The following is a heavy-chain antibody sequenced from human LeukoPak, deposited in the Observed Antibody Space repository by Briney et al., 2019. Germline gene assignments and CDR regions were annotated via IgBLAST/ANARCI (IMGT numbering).Heavy chain of an antibody. CDR2: IYYSGST. CDR1: GGSISSYY. Sequence: SETLSLTCTVSGGSISSYYWSWIRQPPGKGLEWIGYIYYSGSTNYNPSLKSRVTISVDTSKNQFSLKLSSVTAADTAVYYCARAVPLDYWGQGTLVTVSS. V-gene: IGHV4-59*01. CDR3: ARAVPLDY. J-gene: IGHJ4*02.